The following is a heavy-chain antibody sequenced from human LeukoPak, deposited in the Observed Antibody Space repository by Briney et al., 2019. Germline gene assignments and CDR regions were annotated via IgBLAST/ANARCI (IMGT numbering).Heavy chain of an antibody. J-gene: IGHJ4*02. CDR3: AKGEEGRIRRVDY. D-gene: IGHD1-14*01. CDR2: IKQDGSEK. Sequence: GGSLRLSCAASGFTFSSYWMSWVRQAPGKGLEWVANIKQDGSEKYYVDSVKGRFIISRDNAKNSWYLQMNSLRAEDTAVYYCAKGEEGRIRRVDYWGQGTLVTVSS. CDR1: GFTFSSYW. V-gene: IGHV3-7*03.